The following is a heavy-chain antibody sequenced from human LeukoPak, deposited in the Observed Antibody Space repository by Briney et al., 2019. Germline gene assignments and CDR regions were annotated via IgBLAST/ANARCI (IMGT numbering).Heavy chain of an antibody. CDR1: GFTFSSYA. CDR2: IYYSGST. V-gene: IGHV4-39*02. D-gene: IGHD6-19*01. CDR3: AREVAVAGTYYFDY. Sequence: KPGGSLRLSCAASGFTFSSYAMTWVRQPPGKGLEWIGGIYYSGSTYYNPSLKSRVTISVDTSKNQFSLKLSSVTAADTAVYYCAREVAVAGTYYFDYWGQGTLVTVSS. J-gene: IGHJ4*02.